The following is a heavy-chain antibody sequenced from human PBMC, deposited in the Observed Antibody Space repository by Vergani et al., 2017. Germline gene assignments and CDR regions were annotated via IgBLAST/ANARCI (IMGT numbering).Heavy chain of an antibody. D-gene: IGHD2-2*02. CDR2: IWYDGTNK. Sequence: QVQLVESGGGVVQPGRSLRLSCAASGFTFSSYGMHWVRQAPGKGLEWVAVIWYDGTNKYYADSVKGRFTISRDNSKNTLYLQMNSLRAEDTAVYYCARDHYYCSRTSCYTYYFDYWGQGTLVTVSS. V-gene: IGHV3-33*01. CDR1: GFTFSSYG. J-gene: IGHJ4*02. CDR3: ARDHYYCSRTSCYTYYFDY.